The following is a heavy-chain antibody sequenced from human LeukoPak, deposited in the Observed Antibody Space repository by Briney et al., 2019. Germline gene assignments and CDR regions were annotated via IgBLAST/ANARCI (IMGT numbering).Heavy chain of an antibody. Sequence: AGCLTLACAAAAFTFTTTVMGWDRPVPGKGLEWMAFTPRVGSNTYYADIVKGRFTISRDKSKNTVHLQLDSLRAEDTAVYYCAKVRYGLGELSLPVDYWGQGTLVTVSS. J-gene: IGHJ4*02. CDR1: AFTFTTTV. D-gene: IGHD3-16*02. V-gene: IGHV3-30*02. CDR3: AKVRYGLGELSLPVDY. CDR2: TPRVGSNT.